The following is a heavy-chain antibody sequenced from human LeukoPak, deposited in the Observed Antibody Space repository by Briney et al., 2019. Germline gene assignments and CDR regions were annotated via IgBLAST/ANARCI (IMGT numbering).Heavy chain of an antibody. CDR1: GYTFITND. V-gene: IGHV1-8*01. CDR2: MNPNSGNT. CDR3: ARGPYCSSVSCPYGFDP. Sequence: ASVKVSCKASGYTFITNDINWVRQATGQGLEWMGWMNPNSGNTGYAQKFQGRVTMTRSTSISTAYMELNSLRSEDTAVYYCARGPYCSSVSCPYGFDPWGQGTLVTVSS. D-gene: IGHD2-2*01. J-gene: IGHJ5*02.